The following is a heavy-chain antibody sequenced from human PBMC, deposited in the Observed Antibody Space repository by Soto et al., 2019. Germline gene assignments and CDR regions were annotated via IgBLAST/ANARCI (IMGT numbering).Heavy chain of an antibody. D-gene: IGHD5-12*01. J-gene: IGHJ2*01. Sequence: EVQLLESGGDLVQPGGSLRLSCAASGFTFSSYAMSWVRQAPGKGLAWVSTISGGGTSTYYADSVKGRFTISRDNSKNTLYLQMNSLRAEDTAVYFCAKDVSGDGYDLLVASWFFDLWGRGTLVTVSS. CDR1: GFTFSSYA. V-gene: IGHV3-23*01. CDR2: ISGGGTST. CDR3: AKDVSGDGYDLLVASWFFDL.